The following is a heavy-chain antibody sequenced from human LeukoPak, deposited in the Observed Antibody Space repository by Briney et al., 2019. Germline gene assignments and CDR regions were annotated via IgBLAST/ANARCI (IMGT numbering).Heavy chain of an antibody. D-gene: IGHD3-22*01. CDR1: GFTFSSYG. J-gene: IGHJ4*02. Sequence: GGSLSLSCAASGFTFSSYGMHWVRQAPGKGLEWVSAISGSGGSTYYADSVKGRFTISRDNSKNTLYLQMNSLRAEDTAVYYCARSGYYPDFDYWGQGTLVTVSS. CDR2: ISGSGGST. V-gene: IGHV3-23*01. CDR3: ARSGYYPDFDY.